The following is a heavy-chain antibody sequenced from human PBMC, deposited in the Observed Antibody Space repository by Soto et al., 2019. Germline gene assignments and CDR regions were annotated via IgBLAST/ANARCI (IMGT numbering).Heavy chain of an antibody. CDR2: IHYSGST. CDR3: ARHRGSGNRFYYYYGVDV. V-gene: IGHV4-59*08. D-gene: IGHD2-15*01. CDR1: GVSISSYY. J-gene: IGHJ6*02. Sequence: SETLSLTCTVSGVSISSYYWSWIRQPPGKGLEWIGNIHYSGSTNYNPPLKSRVTISVDTSKNQFSLMLTSVTAADTAVYYCARHRGSGNRFYYYYGVDVWGQGTTVT.